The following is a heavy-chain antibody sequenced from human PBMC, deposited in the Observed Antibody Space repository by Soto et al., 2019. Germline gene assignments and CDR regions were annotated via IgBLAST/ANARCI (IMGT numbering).Heavy chain of an antibody. CDR1: GGSISSSSYY. CDR2: IYYSGST. D-gene: IGHD3-3*01. Sequence: PSETLSLTCTVSGGSISSSSYYWGWIRQPPGKGLEWIGSIYYSGSTYYNPSLKSRVTIAVDTSKTQFSLKLSSVTAADTALYYCARGGSGYFLPWFDPCGQGTLVTVSS. CDR3: ARGGSGYFLPWFDP. V-gene: IGHV4-39*01. J-gene: IGHJ5*02.